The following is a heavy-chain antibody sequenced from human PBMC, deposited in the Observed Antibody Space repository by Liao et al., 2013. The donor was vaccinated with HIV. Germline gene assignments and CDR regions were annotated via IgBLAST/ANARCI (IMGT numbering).Heavy chain of an antibody. CDR1: GGSISSYY. Sequence: QVRLQESGPGLVKPSETLSLTCTVSGGSISSYYWSWIRQPPGKGLEWIGYIYYNGGTNYSPSLKSRVTMSVDTSKNQFSLSLNSVTAADTAVYYCAGGSDFDNWSEDAWSPSP. V-gene: IGHV4-59*01. CDR3: AGGSDFDN. J-gene: IGHJ4*01. CDR2: IYYNGGT.